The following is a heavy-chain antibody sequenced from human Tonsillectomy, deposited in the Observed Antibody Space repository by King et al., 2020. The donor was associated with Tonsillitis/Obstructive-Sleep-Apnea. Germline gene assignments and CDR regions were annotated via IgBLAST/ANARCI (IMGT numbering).Heavy chain of an antibody. J-gene: IGHJ6*02. CDR3: ARSYYDYWSGYGAYNGMDV. Sequence: VQLQESGPGLVKPSETLSLTCTVSGGSISSYYWSWIRQPPGKGLEWIGYLYYSGSTNYNPSLKSRVTISVDTSKKLFYLKLSSVTAADTAVYYCARSYYDYWSGYGAYNGMDVWGQGTTVIVSS. D-gene: IGHD3-3*01. CDR1: GGSISSYY. V-gene: IGHV4-59*08. CDR2: LYYSGST.